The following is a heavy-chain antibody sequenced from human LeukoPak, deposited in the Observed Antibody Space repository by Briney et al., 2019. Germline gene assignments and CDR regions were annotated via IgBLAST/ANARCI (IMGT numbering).Heavy chain of an antibody. D-gene: IGHD3-22*01. CDR2: ISSSGSTI. CDR3: ARDSSGYFEVYFDY. Sequence: GGSLRLSCAASGFTFSNYYMSWIRQAPGKGLEWVSYISSSGSTIYYADSVKGRFTISRDNAKNSLYLQMNSLRAEDTAVYYCARDSSGYFEVYFDYWGQGTLVTVSS. V-gene: IGHV3-11*01. CDR1: GFTFSNYY. J-gene: IGHJ4*02.